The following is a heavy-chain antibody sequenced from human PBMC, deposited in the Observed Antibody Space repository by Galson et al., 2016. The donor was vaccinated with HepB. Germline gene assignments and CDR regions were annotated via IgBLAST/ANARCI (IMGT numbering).Heavy chain of an antibody. Sequence: SLRLSCAASGFTFSDFSMNWVRQAPGKGLEWVSSISSGSRDIYYADSVKGRFTISRDNAKNSLYLQMNSLRAEDTAVYYCARDRSNYDFWSGYMPDYYFYYWGQGTLVTVSS. V-gene: IGHV3-21*01. CDR1: GFTFSDFS. J-gene: IGHJ4*02. CDR3: ARDRSNYDFWSGYMPDYYFYY. CDR2: ISSGSRDI. D-gene: IGHD3-3*01.